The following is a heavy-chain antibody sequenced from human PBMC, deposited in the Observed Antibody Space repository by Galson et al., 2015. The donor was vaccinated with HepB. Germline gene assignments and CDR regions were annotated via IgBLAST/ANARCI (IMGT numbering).Heavy chain of an antibody. CDR2: IRRKTHNYAT. Sequence: SLRLSCAASGFTFSGSAMHWVRQASGKGLEWVGRIRRKTHNYATACAASVKGRFTISRDDSKNTAFLQMNSLKTEDTAVYYCTRVSATTGIYPFDYWGQGTLVTVSS. J-gene: IGHJ4*02. V-gene: IGHV3-73*01. D-gene: IGHD1-1*01. CDR3: TRVSATTGIYPFDY. CDR1: GFTFSGSA.